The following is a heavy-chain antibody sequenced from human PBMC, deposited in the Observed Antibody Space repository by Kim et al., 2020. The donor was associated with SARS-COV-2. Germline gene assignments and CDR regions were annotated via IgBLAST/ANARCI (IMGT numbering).Heavy chain of an antibody. J-gene: IGHJ5*02. D-gene: IGHD2-2*01. CDR3: AKVRDVVVPAAIRDNWFDP. CDR2: ISYDGSNK. CDR1: GFTFSSYG. Sequence: GGSLRLSCAASGFTFSSYGMHWVRQAPGKGLEWVAVISYDGSNKYYADSVKGRFTISRDNSKNTLYLQMNSLRAEDTAVYYCAKVRDVVVPAAIRDNWFDPWGQGTLVTVSS. V-gene: IGHV3-30*18.